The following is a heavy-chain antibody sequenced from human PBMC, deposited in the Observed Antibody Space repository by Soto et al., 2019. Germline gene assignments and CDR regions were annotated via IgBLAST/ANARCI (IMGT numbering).Heavy chain of an antibody. Sequence: GGSLRLSCAASGFTFSSYGMHWVRQAPGKGLEWVAVIWYDGSNKYYADSVKGRFTISRDNSKNTLYLQMNSLRAEDTAVYYCARPTYYYDSSGYYSLDAFDIWGQGTMVTVSS. D-gene: IGHD3-22*01. CDR2: IWYDGSNK. CDR1: GFTFSSYG. V-gene: IGHV3-33*01. J-gene: IGHJ3*02. CDR3: ARPTYYYDSSGYYSLDAFDI.